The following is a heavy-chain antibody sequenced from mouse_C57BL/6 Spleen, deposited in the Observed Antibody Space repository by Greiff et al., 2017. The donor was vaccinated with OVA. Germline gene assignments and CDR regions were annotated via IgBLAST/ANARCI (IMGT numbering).Heavy chain of an antibody. V-gene: IGHV1-55*01. CDR3: ARRGDGYYGFAY. D-gene: IGHD2-3*01. Sequence: QVQLQQPGAELVKPGASVKMSCKASGYTFTSYWITWVKQRPGQGLEWIGDIYPGSGSTNYNEKFKSKATLTVDTSSSTAYMQLSSLTSEDSAVYYCARRGDGYYGFAYWGQGTLVTVSA. CDR2: IYPGSGST. J-gene: IGHJ3*01. CDR1: GYTFTSYW.